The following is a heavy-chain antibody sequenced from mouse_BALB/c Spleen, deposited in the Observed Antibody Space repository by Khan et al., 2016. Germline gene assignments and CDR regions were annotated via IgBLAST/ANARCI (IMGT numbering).Heavy chain of an antibody. CDR3: ASGDPYDASDY. D-gene: IGHD3-3*01. Sequence: VQLQQPGAELVKPGASVKLSCTASGFNIKDTYMHWVKQRPEQGLEWIGRIDPANGNTKYDPKFQGKATITADTSSNTAYLQLSSLTSEDTTDYYCASGDPYDASDYWGQGTSVTVSS. V-gene: IGHV14-3*02. CDR2: IDPANGNT. CDR1: GFNIKDTY. J-gene: IGHJ4*01.